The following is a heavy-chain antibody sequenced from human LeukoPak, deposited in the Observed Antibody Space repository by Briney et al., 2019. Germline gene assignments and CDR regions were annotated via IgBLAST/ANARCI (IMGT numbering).Heavy chain of an antibody. V-gene: IGHV3-7*01. J-gene: IGHJ4*02. Sequence: GGSLRLSCAASGCTFSSYWMSWVRQAPGKGLEWVANIKQEGSEKYYVDSVKGRFTVSRDNAKNSLYLQMNSLRAEDAAVYYCARVRGGYCSSTSCLYSFDYWGQGTLVTVSS. CDR2: IKQEGSEK. CDR1: GCTFSSYW. CDR3: ARVRGGYCSSTSCLYSFDY. D-gene: IGHD2-2*01.